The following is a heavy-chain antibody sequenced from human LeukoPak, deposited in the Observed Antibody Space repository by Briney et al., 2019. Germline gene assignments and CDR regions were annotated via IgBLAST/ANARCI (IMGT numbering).Heavy chain of an antibody. CDR2: INQGGST. CDR3: ARHGVLRYFDWFSDWFDP. D-gene: IGHD3-9*01. Sequence: SETLSLTCAVYGGSFSGYYWGWIRQPPGKGLEWIGQINQGGSTNYNPSLKSRVSISLDTSKNQFSLKLSSVTAADTAVYYCARHGVLRYFDWFSDWFDPWGQGTLVTVSS. J-gene: IGHJ5*02. CDR1: GGSFSGYY. V-gene: IGHV4-34*01.